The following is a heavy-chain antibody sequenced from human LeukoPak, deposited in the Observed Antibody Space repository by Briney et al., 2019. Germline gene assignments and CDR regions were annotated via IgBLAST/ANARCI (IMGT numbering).Heavy chain of an antibody. CDR3: ARGRVDIVVVVAAPRDYYYGRDV. CDR2: INHSGST. CDR1: GVSLSGYY. V-gene: IGHV4-34*01. D-gene: IGHD2-15*01. J-gene: IGHJ6*04. Sequence: SETLSLTCAVYGVSLSGYYWSCIRQPPGKGLGWIWEINHSGSTNYNPSLKSRVTISVGTSKNQFSLKLSSVTAADTAVYYCARGRVDIVVVVAAPRDYYYGRDVWGKGNTVTVSS.